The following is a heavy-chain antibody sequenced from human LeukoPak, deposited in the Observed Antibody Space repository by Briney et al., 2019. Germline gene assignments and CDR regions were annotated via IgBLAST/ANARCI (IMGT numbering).Heavy chain of an antibody. D-gene: IGHD3-9*01. CDR3: ARDGPTRYFDWLSYYYYYGMDV. J-gene: IGHJ6*02. Sequence: GGSLRLSCAASGFTFSDYYMSWIRQAPGKGLEWVSYISSSGSTIYYADSVKGRFTISRDNAKNSLYLQMNSLRAEDTAVYYCARDGPTRYFDWLSYYYYYGMDVWGQGTTVTVFS. CDR2: ISSSGSTI. V-gene: IGHV3-11*01. CDR1: GFTFSDYY.